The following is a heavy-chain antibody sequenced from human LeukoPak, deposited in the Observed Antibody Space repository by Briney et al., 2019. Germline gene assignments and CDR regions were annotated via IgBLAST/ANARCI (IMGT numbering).Heavy chain of an antibody. CDR2: ISWNSGSI. D-gene: IGHD1-26*01. V-gene: IGHV3-9*01. J-gene: IGHJ4*02. CDR3: AKVSGGSFSY. Sequence: GRSLRLSCAASGFTFDDYAMHWVRQAPGKGLEWVSGISWNSGSIGHADSVKGRFTISRDNAKNSLYLQMNSLRAEDTALYYCAKVSGGSFSYWGQGTLVTVSS. CDR1: GFTFDDYA.